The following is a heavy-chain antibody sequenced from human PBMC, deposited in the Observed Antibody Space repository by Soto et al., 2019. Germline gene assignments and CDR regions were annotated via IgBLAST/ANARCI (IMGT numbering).Heavy chain of an antibody. Sequence: QELLVESGGGVVQPGTSLRLSCETSGFIFRSYGLHWVRQAPGKGLEWVAVVWYDGSNKEYGESVKGRFTISRDNSKNTLYLQMTNLRADDTAVYYCARVGYCTSTSSNCPFESWGQGTLVTVSS. J-gene: IGHJ4*02. CDR1: GFIFRSYG. D-gene: IGHD2-2*01. CDR3: ARVGYCTSTSSNCPFES. V-gene: IGHV3-33*03. CDR2: VWYDGSNK.